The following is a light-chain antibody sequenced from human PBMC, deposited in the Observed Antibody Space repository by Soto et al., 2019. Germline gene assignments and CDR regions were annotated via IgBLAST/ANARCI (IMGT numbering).Light chain of an antibody. CDR2: GAS. CDR1: QSVSKWY. Sequence: EIVMTQSPATLSVSPGERATLSCWASQSVSKWYVAWYQVKPGQAPRLVIYGASSRATGIPDRFSGGGSGTEFTLSISRLEPEDFAVYYCQQYVMPPFTFGRGTKVDIK. J-gene: IGKJ2*01. CDR3: QQYVMPPFT. V-gene: IGKV3-20*01.